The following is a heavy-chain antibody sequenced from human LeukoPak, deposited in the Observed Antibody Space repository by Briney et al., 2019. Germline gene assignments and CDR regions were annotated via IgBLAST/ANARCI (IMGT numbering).Heavy chain of an antibody. CDR2: INHIGGA. J-gene: IGHJ6*03. CDR1: GGSLSGYY. Sequence: SETLSRTCAGYGGSLSGYYWTWVRQPPGKGLEWIGEINHIGGADYSPSLKSRVTISLETSKTQFSLRLTSVTAADTAVYYCASLTWDLPPGGLYYNYYIDVWDQGATVTVSS. D-gene: IGHD1-26*01. V-gene: IGHV4-34*01. CDR3: ASLTWDLPPGGLYYNYYIDV.